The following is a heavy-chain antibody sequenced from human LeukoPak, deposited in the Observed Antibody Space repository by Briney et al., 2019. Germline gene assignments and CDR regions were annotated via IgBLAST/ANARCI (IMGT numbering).Heavy chain of an antibody. CDR1: GGTFSSYA. J-gene: IGHJ6*02. D-gene: IGHD4-17*01. CDR2: IIPIFGTA. CDR3: ARLEVTGDYEDSYYYYGMDV. V-gene: IGHV1-69*13. Sequence: SVKVSCKASGGTFSSYAISWVRQAPGQGLEWMGGIIPIFGTANYAQKFQGRVTITADESTSTAYMELNSLRSEDTAVYYCARLEVTGDYEDSYYYYGMDVWGQGTTVTVSS.